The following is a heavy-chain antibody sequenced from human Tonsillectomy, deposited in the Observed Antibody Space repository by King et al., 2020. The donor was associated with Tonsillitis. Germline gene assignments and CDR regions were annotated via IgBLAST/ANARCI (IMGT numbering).Heavy chain of an antibody. Sequence: VQLVESGGGLVKPGGSLRLSCAASGFPFSNAWMSWVRQAPGKGLEWVGRIKSKSDGGTTDYAAPVKGRSTISRDDSKNTLYLQMNSLKTEDTAVYYCTTASVLRYFDWLLFEDGMDVWGQGTTVTVSS. CDR3: TTASVLRYFDWLLFEDGMDV. J-gene: IGHJ6*02. V-gene: IGHV3-15*01. CDR1: GFPFSNAW. CDR2: IKSKSDGGTT. D-gene: IGHD3-9*01.